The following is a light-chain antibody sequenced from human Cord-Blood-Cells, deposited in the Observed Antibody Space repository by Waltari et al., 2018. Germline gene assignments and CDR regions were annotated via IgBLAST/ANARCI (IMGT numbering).Light chain of an antibody. J-gene: IGLJ2*01. CDR3: QVWDSSTVV. Sequence: SYELTQPLSVSVALGQTARITCGGNNNGRKKVHWYQQKPARALGLVLYRYNIRPSVIPGRFSGSNAGNTATLTSGRAQAGDEADYYCQVWDSSTVVFGGGTKLTVL. CDR2: RYN. CDR1: NNGRKK. V-gene: IGLV3-9*01.